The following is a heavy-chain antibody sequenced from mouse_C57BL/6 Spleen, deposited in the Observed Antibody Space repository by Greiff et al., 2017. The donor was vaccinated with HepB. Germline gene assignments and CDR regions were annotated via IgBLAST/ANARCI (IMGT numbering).Heavy chain of an antibody. CDR3: ARSTYGNYGYAMDY. CDR2: INPNYGTT. V-gene: IGHV1-39*01. Sequence: EVQLQQSGPEMVKPGASVKISCKASGYSFTDYNMNWVKQSNGKSLEWIGVINPNYGTTSYNEKFKGKATLTGDQSSSTAYMQLNRLTSEDSAFYYCARSTYGNYGYAMDYWGQGTSVTVSS. D-gene: IGHD2-1*01. CDR1: GYSFTDYN. J-gene: IGHJ4*01.